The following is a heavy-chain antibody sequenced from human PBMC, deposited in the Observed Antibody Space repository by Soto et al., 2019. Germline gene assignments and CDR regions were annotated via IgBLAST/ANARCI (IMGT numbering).Heavy chain of an antibody. CDR1: GYTFTSYS. J-gene: IGHJ4*02. CDR3: ARHLPPNDY. V-gene: IGHV1-18*01. Sequence: QVQLVQSGAEVKKPGASVKVSCKASGYTFTSYSISWVRQAPGQGLEWMGWISAYNGNTNYAQKLQGRLTMTTDTSTRIADMELRSLRSDDTAVYYCARHLPPNDYWGQGTLVTVSS. CDR2: ISAYNGNT.